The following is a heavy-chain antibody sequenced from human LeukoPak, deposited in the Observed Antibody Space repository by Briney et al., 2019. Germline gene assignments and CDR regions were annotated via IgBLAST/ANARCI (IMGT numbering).Heavy chain of an antibody. J-gene: IGHJ4*02. D-gene: IGHD3-22*01. Sequence: PSGTLSLTCTVSGNSNSSDDWWTWVRQPPGRGLEWIGEIYHRGSTNYNPSLKSRVTISIDKSRNQFSLMLSSVTAADTAVYYCARRQYYDSTGYFVYWGQGTLVTVSS. CDR3: ARRQYYDSTGYFVY. V-gene: IGHV4-4*02. CDR2: IYHRGST. CDR1: GNSNSSDDW.